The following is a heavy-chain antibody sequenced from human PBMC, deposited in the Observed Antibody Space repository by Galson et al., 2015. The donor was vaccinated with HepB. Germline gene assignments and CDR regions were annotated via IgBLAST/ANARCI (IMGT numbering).Heavy chain of an antibody. Sequence: SLRLSCAASGFTFTNFAMHWVRQAPGKGLEWVTTISYDGNNKFYADSVKGRFTVSRDISKNTLYLEMSRLRVEDTALYYCARNQLVGGALDVWGQGTTVIVSS. CDR1: GFTFTNFA. CDR2: ISYDGNNK. CDR3: ARNQLVGGALDV. V-gene: IGHV3-30-3*01. J-gene: IGHJ6*02. D-gene: IGHD3-10*01.